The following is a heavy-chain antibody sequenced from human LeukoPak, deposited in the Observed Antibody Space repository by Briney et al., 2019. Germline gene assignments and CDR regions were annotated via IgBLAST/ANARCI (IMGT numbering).Heavy chain of an antibody. CDR2: IGSSGSPT. CDR1: GFAFNSYN. Sequence: GGSLRLSCAASGFAFNSYNMNWVRQAPGKGLEWISYIGSSGSPTHYADSVRGRFTISRDNAKNSLYLQMNSLRDDDTALYYCARRPYSDTSGRLSDVWGQGTTVTVSS. J-gene: IGHJ6*02. V-gene: IGHV3-48*02. D-gene: IGHD3-22*01. CDR3: ARRPYSDTSGRLSDV.